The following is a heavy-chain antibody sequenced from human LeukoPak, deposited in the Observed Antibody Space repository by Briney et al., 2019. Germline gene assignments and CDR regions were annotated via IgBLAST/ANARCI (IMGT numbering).Heavy chain of an antibody. V-gene: IGHV1-69*04. CDR3: ASGKYYYDSSGYYGRGRYYGMDV. Sequence: SVKVSCKASGGTFSSYAISWVRQAPGQGLEWMGRIIPILGIANYAQKFQGRVTITADKSTSTAYMELSSLRSEDTAVYYCASGKYYYDSSGYYGRGRYYGMDVWGQGTTVTVSS. CDR1: GGTFSSYA. CDR2: IIPILGIA. D-gene: IGHD3-22*01. J-gene: IGHJ6*02.